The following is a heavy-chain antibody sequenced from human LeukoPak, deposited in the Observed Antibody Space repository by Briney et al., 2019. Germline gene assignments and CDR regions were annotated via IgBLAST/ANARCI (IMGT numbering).Heavy chain of an antibody. V-gene: IGHV3-23*01. Sequence: PGGTLRLSCAASGFTFSSYGMSWVRQAPGKGLEWVSAISGSGGSTYYADSVKGRFTISRDNSKNTLYLQMNSLRAEDTAVYYCAKTAIVVVVAGNWFDPWGQGTLVTVSS. J-gene: IGHJ5*02. CDR2: ISGSGGST. D-gene: IGHD2-15*01. CDR3: AKTAIVVVVAGNWFDP. CDR1: GFTFSSYG.